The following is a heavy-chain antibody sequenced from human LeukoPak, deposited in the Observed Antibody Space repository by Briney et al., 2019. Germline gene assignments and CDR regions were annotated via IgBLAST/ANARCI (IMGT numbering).Heavy chain of an antibody. J-gene: IGHJ4*02. CDR1: GFTFSSYS. D-gene: IGHD3-22*01. CDR3: ARGNYYDSSGPRDY. V-gene: IGHV3-21*01. Sequence: PGGSLRLSCAASGFTFSSYSMNWVRQAPGKGLEWVSSMSSSSSYIYYADSVKGRFTISRDNAKNSLYLQMNSLRAEDTAVYYCARGNYYDSSGPRDYWGQGTLVTVSS. CDR2: MSSSSSYI.